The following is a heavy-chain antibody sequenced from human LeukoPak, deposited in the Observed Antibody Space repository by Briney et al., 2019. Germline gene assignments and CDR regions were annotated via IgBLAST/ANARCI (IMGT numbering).Heavy chain of an antibody. CDR3: VRRGSNYPYYMDV. J-gene: IGHJ6*03. CDR1: GFTFSSYA. CDR2: ISASGRNT. Sequence: PGGSLRPSCAASGFTFSSYAMSWVRQAPGKGLEWVSVISASGRNTYYSESAKGQFTISRDNSKNTLYLQMSSLRAEDTAVYYCVRRGSNYPYYMDVWGKGTTVTVSS. V-gene: IGHV3-23*01.